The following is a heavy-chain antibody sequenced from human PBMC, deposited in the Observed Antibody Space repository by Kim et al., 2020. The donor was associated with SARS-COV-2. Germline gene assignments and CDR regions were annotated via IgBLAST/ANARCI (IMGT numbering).Heavy chain of an antibody. CDR3: ARGLANDYGDFDAFDI. V-gene: IGHV4-31*03. D-gene: IGHD4-17*01. J-gene: IGHJ3*02. Sequence: SETLSLTCTVSGGSISSGGYYWSWIRQHPGKGLEWIGYIYYSGSTYYNPSLKSRVTISVDTSKNQFSLKLSSVTAADTAVYYCARGLANDYGDFDAFDIWGQGTMVTVSS. CDR1: GGSISSGGYY. CDR2: IYYSGST.